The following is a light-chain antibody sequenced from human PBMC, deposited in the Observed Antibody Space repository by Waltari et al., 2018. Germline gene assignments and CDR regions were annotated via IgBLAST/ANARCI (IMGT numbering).Light chain of an antibody. V-gene: IGKV3-11*01. Sequence: EIVLTQSPATLSLSPGERATLSCRASQSVSSYLAWYQQKPGQAPRLLIYDAYNRATGIPERFSGSGSGTDFTLTISSLEPEDFAVYYCQQRFSWPTFGQGAKVEIK. J-gene: IGKJ1*01. CDR3: QQRFSWPT. CDR1: QSVSSY. CDR2: DAY.